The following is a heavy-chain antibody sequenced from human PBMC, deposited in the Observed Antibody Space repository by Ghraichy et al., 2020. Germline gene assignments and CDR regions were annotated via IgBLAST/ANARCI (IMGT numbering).Heavy chain of an antibody. V-gene: IGHV3-74*01. CDR3: ARDGVIVLGVIEN. Sequence: LSLTCAASGFTFSNYWIHWVRQAPGKGLVWVSRINSDGSSTNYADSVKGRFTISRDNAKNTLYLQMNSLRGEDTAVYYCARDGVIVLGVIENWGQGTLVTVSS. CDR1: GFTFSNYW. D-gene: IGHD3-10*01. J-gene: IGHJ4*02. CDR2: INSDGSST.